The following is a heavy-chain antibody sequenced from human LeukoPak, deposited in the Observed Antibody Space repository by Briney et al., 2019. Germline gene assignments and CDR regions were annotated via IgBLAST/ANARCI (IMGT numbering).Heavy chain of an antibody. CDR1: GGSISSSTYY. CDR3: GRRHAGAFDI. Sequence: SETLSLTCTVSGGSISSSTYYWGWIRQPPEKGLEWIGSIHYSGTTYYSPSLKSRVIISVDMSKNQFSLKLSSVTAADTAVYYCGRRHAGAFDIWGQGIMVTVSS. V-gene: IGHV4-39*01. J-gene: IGHJ3*02. CDR2: IHYSGTT.